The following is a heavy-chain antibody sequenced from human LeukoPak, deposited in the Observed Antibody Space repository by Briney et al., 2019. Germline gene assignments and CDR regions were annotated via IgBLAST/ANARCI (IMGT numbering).Heavy chain of an antibody. V-gene: IGHV4-34*01. CDR1: GGSFSGYY. J-gene: IGHJ5*02. D-gene: IGHD2-2*01. CDR2: INHSGST. CDR3: ARVVPAAISGNWFDP. Sequence: SETLSPTCAVYGGSFSGYYWSWIRQPPGKGLEWIGEINHSGSTNYNPSLKSRVTISVDTSKNQFSLKLSSVTAADTAVYYCARVVPAAISGNWFDPWGQGTLVTVSS.